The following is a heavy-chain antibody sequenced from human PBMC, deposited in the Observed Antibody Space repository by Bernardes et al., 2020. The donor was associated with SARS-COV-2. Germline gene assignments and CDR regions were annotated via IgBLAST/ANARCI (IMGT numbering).Heavy chain of an antibody. Sequence: ASVKVSCKASGYTFTGYYMHWVRQAPGQGLEWMGWINPNSGGTNYAQKFQGRVTMTRDTSISTAYMELSRLRSDDTAVYYCARGELWTPHYTNGMDVWGQGTTVTVSS. J-gene: IGHJ6*02. CDR1: GYTFTGYY. CDR3: ARGELWTPHYTNGMDV. CDR2: INPNSGGT. V-gene: IGHV1-2*02. D-gene: IGHD5-18*01.